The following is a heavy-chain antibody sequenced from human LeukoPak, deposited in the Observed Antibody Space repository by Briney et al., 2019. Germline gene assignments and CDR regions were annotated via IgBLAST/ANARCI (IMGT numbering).Heavy chain of an antibody. CDR2: IIPIFGTA. V-gene: IGHV1-69*05. J-gene: IGHJ4*02. CDR1: GGTFSSYA. CDR3: ARALGRRDIVVVPAARDHYYFDY. Sequence: SAKVSCKASGGTFSSYAISWVRQAPGQGLEWMGGIIPIFGTANYAQKFQGRVTITTDESTSTAYMELSSLRSEDTAVYYCARALGRRDIVVVPAARDHYYFDYWGQGTLVTVSS. D-gene: IGHD2-2*01.